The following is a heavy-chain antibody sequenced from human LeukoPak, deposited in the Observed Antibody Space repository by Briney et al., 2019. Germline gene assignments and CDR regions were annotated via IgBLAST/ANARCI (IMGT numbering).Heavy chain of an antibody. CDR2: INSDGSST. CDR3: ARSSGGFNWFDP. J-gene: IGHJ5*02. CDR1: GFTFSSYW. V-gene: IGHV3-74*01. D-gene: IGHD3-22*01. Sequence: GGSLRLSCAASGFTFSSYWMHWVRQAPGKGLVWVSRINSDGSSTNYADSVKGRFTISRDNAKNTLYLQMNSLRVEDTAVYYCARSSGGFNWFDPWGQGTLVTVSS.